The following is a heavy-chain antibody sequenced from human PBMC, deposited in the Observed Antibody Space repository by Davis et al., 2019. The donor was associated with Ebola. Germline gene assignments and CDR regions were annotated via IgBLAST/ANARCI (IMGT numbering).Heavy chain of an antibody. Sequence: SETLSLTCSVSGGSISNYYWSWIRQPPGKGLEWIGYISYSGNTNYNPSLKSRVTISIDSSQNQFSLKLRSVTAADTAVYYCARPGGTYAATFDYWGQGTLVTVSS. V-gene: IGHV4-59*08. J-gene: IGHJ4*02. D-gene: IGHD4/OR15-4a*01. CDR1: GGSISNYY. CDR2: ISYSGNT. CDR3: ARPGGTYAATFDY.